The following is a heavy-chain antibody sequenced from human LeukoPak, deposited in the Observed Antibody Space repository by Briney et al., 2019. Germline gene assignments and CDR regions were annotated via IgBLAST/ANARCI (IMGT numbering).Heavy chain of an antibody. CDR2: IYSSGST. V-gene: IGHV4-4*07. Sequence: SETLPLTCTVSGGSISSYYWSWIRQPAGKGLEWIGRIYSSGSTNYNPSLNSRVTMSVDTSKNQFSLKLSSVTAADTAVYYCARRDWNYWYFDLWGRGTLVTVSA. CDR1: GGSISSYY. D-gene: IGHD1-1*01. CDR3: ARRDWNYWYFDL. J-gene: IGHJ2*01.